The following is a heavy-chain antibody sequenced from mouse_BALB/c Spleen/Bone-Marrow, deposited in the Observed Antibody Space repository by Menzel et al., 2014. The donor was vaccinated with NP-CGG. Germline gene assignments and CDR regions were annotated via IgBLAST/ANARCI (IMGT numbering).Heavy chain of an antibody. J-gene: IGHJ4*01. V-gene: IGHV14-3*02. D-gene: IGHD2-1*01. CDR3: ARYGNGLMDY. CDR2: IDTANGNT. CDR1: GFNIKDTY. Sequence: VQLKQSGAELVKPGASVKLSCTASGFNIKDTYMHWVKQRPEQGLEWIGRIDTANGNTKYDPKFQGKATITADTSSNTAYLQLSSLTSEDTAVYYCARYGNGLMDYWGQGTSVTVSP.